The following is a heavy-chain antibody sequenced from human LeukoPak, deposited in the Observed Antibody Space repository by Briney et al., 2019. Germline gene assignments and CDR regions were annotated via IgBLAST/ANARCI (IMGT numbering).Heavy chain of an antibody. Sequence: ASVKVSCKASGYTFTSYDINWVRQATGQGLEWMGWMNPNSGNTGYAQKFQGRVTMTRNTSISTAYMELSSLRSEDTAVYYCARAWYYYDSSGYSSAFDIWGQGTMVTVSS. CDR2: MNPNSGNT. V-gene: IGHV1-8*01. CDR1: GYTFTSYD. D-gene: IGHD3-22*01. J-gene: IGHJ3*02. CDR3: ARAWYYYDSSGYSSAFDI.